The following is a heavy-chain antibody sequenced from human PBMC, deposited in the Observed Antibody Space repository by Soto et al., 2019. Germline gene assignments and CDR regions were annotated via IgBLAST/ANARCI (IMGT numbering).Heavy chain of an antibody. V-gene: IGHV1-8*01. CDR2: MNPNSGNT. CDR1: GYTFTSYD. CDR3: ATDTTGVGAFDI. J-gene: IGHJ3*02. D-gene: IGHD4-17*01. Sequence: ASVKVSCKASGYTFTSYDINWVRQATGQGLERMGWMNPNSGNTGYAQKFQGRVTMTRNTSISTAYMELSSLRSEDTAVYYCATDTTGVGAFDIWGQGTMVTVSS.